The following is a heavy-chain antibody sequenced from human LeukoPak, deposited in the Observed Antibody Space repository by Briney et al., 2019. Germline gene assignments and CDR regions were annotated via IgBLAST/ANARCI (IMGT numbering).Heavy chain of an antibody. CDR3: ARGNWNYGRTIDY. Sequence: PGRSLRLSCAASGFTFRSYAMHWVRQAPGKGLEWVAGISYDGSNKYYADSVKGRFTISRDNSKNTLYLQMNSLRAEDTVVYFCARGNWNYGRTIDYWGQGTLVTVSS. J-gene: IGHJ4*02. D-gene: IGHD1-7*01. V-gene: IGHV3-30-3*01. CDR1: GFTFRSYA. CDR2: ISYDGSNK.